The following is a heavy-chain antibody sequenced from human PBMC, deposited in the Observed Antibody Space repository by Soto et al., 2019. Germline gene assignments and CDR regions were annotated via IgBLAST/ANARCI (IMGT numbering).Heavy chain of an antibody. CDR2: IIPIFGTA. V-gene: IGHV1-69*13. CDR1: GGTFSSYA. D-gene: IGHD3-22*01. J-gene: IGHJ4*02. CDR3: AGRNYDSSGYYPLDY. Sequence: SVKVSCKSSGGTFSSYAISCVLQAPGQGLEWMGGIIPIFGTANYAQKFQGRVTITADESTSTAYMELSSLRSEDTAVYYCAGRNYDSSGYYPLDYLGQGTLVTVSS.